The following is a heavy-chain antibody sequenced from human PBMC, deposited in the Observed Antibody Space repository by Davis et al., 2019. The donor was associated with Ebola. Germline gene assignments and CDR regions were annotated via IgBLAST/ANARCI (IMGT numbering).Heavy chain of an antibody. Sequence: ASVKVSCKASGYTFTSYYMHWVRQAPGQGLEWMGIINPSGGSTSYAQKFQGRVTMTRDTSTSTAYMELRSLRSDDTAVYYCARDEHDYGDYNWFDPWGQGTLVTVSS. CDR1: GYTFTSYY. CDR3: ARDEHDYGDYNWFDP. V-gene: IGHV1-46*01. CDR2: INPSGGST. J-gene: IGHJ5*02. D-gene: IGHD4-17*01.